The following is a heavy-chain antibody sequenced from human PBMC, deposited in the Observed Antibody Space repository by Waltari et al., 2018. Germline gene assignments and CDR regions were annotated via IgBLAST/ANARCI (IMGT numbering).Heavy chain of an antibody. Sequence: QVQLQESGPGLVKPSETLSLTCTVSGGSISSYYWSWIRQPPGKGLEWIGYIYYSGSTNYNPSLKSRVTISVDTSKNQFSLKLSSVTAADTAVYYCARAYDSSGYEGAFDIWGQGTMVTVSS. D-gene: IGHD3-22*01. V-gene: IGHV4-59*01. J-gene: IGHJ3*02. CDR3: ARAYDSSGYEGAFDI. CDR2: IYYSGST. CDR1: GGSISSYY.